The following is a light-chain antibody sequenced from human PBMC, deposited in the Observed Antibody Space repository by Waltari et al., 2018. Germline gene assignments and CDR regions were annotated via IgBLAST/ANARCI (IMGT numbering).Light chain of an antibody. V-gene: IGKV1-39*01. J-gene: IGKJ3*01. CDR3: QQGYSTPFT. CDR2: GAS. CDR1: QSISNY. Sequence: DIQMTQSPSSLSASVGDRVTIICRASQSISNYLNWYQQKPGKAPNLLIYGASSLQSGVPSRFSGSGSGTDFTLTISSLQPEDFATYYCQQGYSTPFTFGPGTNVDIK.